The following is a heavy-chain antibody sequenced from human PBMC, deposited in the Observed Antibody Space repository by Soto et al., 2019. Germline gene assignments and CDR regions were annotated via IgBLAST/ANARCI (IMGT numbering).Heavy chain of an antibody. CDR2: ISAGGGGT. Sequence: EVQLLESGGGLVQPGGSLRLSCTASGFTFSSYAMSWVRQAPGKGLEWVSLISAGGGGTYYADSVKGRFTISSHNSKNTLYLQMNSLRAEDTAVYYCAKHAAAAAPDYWGQGTQVTVSS. CDR1: GFTFSSYA. V-gene: IGHV3-23*01. J-gene: IGHJ4*02. CDR3: AKHAAAAAPDY. D-gene: IGHD6-13*01.